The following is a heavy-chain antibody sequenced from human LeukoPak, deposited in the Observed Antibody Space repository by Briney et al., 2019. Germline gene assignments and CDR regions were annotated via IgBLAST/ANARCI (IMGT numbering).Heavy chain of an antibody. CDR2: ISSSGSTI. CDR3: AKDPVAVAGYYFDY. D-gene: IGHD6-19*01. CDR1: GFTFSSYA. Sequence: TGRSLRLSCAASGFTFSSYAMHWVRQAPGKGLEWVSYISSSGSTIYYADSVKGRFTLSRDNAKNSLYLQMNSLRAEDTAVYYCAKDPVAVAGYYFDYWGQGTLVTVSS. V-gene: IGHV3-48*04. J-gene: IGHJ4*02.